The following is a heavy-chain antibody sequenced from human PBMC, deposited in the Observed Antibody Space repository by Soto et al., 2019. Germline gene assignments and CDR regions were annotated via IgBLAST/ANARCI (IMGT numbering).Heavy chain of an antibody. CDR3: ARDPFSCNGGSCPLTYYFDY. V-gene: IGHV3-30-3*01. CDR2: ISYDGSNK. Sequence: GSLRILCPASGFTFIRYAMHWVRQAPGKGLEWVAVISYDGSNKYYADSVKGRFTISRDNSKNTLYLQMNSLRAEDTAVSYCARDPFSCNGGSCPLTYYFDYSGQGTLVTDSS. J-gene: IGHJ4*02. CDR1: GFTFIRYA. D-gene: IGHD2-15*01.